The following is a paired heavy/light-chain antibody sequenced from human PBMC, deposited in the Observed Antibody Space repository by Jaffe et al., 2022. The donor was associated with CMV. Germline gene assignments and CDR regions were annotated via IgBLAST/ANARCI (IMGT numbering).Heavy chain of an antibody. CDR1: GFTFSSYA. V-gene: IGHV3-23*01. Sequence: EVQLLESGGGLVQPGGSLRLSCAASGFTFSSYAMSWVRQAPGKGLEWVSAISGSGGSTYYADSVKGRFTISRDNSKNTLYLQMNSLRAEDTAVYYCAKDGYCTNGVCYYYYYGMDVWGQGTTVTVSS. CDR2: ISGSGGST. D-gene: IGHD2-8*01. J-gene: IGHJ6*02. CDR3: AKDGYCTNGVCYYYYYGMDV.
Light chain of an antibody. V-gene: IGLV5-52*01. CDR3: GTWHSNAWV. CDR1: SGFSVGDFW. Sequence: QPVLTQPSSHSASSGASVRLTCMLSSGFSVGDFWIRWYQQKPGNPPRYLLYYHSDSNKGQGSGVPSRFSGSNDASANAGILRISGLQPEDEADYYCGTWHSNAWVFGGGTKLTVL. CDR2: YHSDSNK. J-gene: IGLJ3*02.